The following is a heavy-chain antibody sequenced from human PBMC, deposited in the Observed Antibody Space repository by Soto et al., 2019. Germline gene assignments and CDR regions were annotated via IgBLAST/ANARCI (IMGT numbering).Heavy chain of an antibody. CDR2: IYPGDSDT. CDR1: GYSFTSYW. D-gene: IGHD2-15*01. V-gene: IGHV5-51*01. CDR3: AREGSQYSCFSYYYGMDV. J-gene: IGHJ6*02. Sequence: PGESLKISCKGSGYSFTSYWIGWVRQMPGKGLEWMGIIYPGDSDTRYSSSFQGQVTISADKSISTAYLQWSSLKASDTAMYYCAREGSQYSCFSYYYGMDVWGQGTTVTVSS.